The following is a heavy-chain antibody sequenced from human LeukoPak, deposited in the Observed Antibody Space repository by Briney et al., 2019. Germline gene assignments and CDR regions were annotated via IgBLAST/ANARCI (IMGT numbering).Heavy chain of an antibody. CDR3: ARDPGPPHDVFDY. CDR1: GGSISSGGYY. Sequence: SQTLSLTCTVSGGSISSGGYYWSWIRQHPGKGLEWIGYIYYSGSTYYNPSLKSRVTISVDTSKNQFSLKLSPVTAADTAVYYCARDPGPPHDVFDYWGQGTLVTVSS. J-gene: IGHJ4*02. V-gene: IGHV4-31*03. CDR2: IYYSGST. D-gene: IGHD2-8*02.